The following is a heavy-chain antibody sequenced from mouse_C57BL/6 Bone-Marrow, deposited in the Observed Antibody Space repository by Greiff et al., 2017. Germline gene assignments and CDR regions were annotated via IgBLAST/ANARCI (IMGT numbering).Heavy chain of an antibody. J-gene: IGHJ3*01. Sequence: EVQLVESGGGLVQPGGSLSLSCAASGFTFTDYYMSWVRQPPGKALEWLGFIRNKANGNTTEYSASVKGRFTISRDTSQSILSLQMNALRAEDSATYYCARSGVQLGPWFAYWGQGTLVTVTA. V-gene: IGHV7-3*01. D-gene: IGHD4-1*02. CDR1: GFTFTDYY. CDR2: IRNKANGNTT. CDR3: ARSGVQLGPWFAY.